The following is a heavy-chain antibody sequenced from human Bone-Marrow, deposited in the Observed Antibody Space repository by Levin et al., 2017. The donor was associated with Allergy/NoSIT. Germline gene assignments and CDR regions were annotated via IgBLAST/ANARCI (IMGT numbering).Heavy chain of an antibody. CDR2: ISVYHGRT. CDR3: AREGGWRLEDYFYGMDV. Sequence: ASVKVSCKASGYTFSNHGINWVRQAPGQGLEWMGWISVYHGRTNYAQKFQGRVTMTTDTSTSTAYMEMRSLTSDDTAVYYCAREGGWRLEDYFYGMDVWGHGTTVTVSS. CDR1: GYTFSNHG. V-gene: IGHV1-18*01. D-gene: IGHD6-19*01. J-gene: IGHJ6*02.